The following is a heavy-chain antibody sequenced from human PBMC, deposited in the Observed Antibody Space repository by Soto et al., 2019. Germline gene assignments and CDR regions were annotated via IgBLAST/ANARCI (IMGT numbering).Heavy chain of an antibody. CDR2: IIPIFGTA. Sequence: QVQLVQSGAEVKKPGSSVKVSCKASGGTFSSYAISWVRQAPGQGLEWMGGIIPIFGTANYAQKFQGRVTSTADQSTSTADQGLSSLGSQETAVDYCAGEECGTSRYVLFDYYYYGMGVWGQGTTVTVSS. CDR3: AGEECGTSRYVLFDYYYYGMGV. J-gene: IGHJ6*02. V-gene: IGHV1-69*01. CDR1: GGTFSSYA. D-gene: IGHD2-2*01.